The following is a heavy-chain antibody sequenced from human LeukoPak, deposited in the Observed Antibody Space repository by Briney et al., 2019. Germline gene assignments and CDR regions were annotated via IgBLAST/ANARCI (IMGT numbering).Heavy chain of an antibody. V-gene: IGHV3-30*02. J-gene: IGHJ4*02. CDR2: IWHDGSKK. CDR1: GFTFNNYG. CDR3: ARPLNAAAAGY. D-gene: IGHD6-13*01. Sequence: GGSLRLSCAASGFTFNNYGMHWVRQAPGKGLEWLALIWHDGSKKYYVDSVKGRFAISRDNSKDTLYLQMDDLRDEDTALYYCARPLNAAAAGYWGQGTLVTVSS.